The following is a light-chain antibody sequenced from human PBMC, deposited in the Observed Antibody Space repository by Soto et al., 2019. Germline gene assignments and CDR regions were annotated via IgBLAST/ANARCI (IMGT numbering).Light chain of an antibody. Sequence: QSALTQPASVSGSPGQSITIPCTGTSSDIGGYDHVSWYQQHPGNAPKLMVYDVSNRPSGVSDRFSGSKAANTASLTISGLQAEDEGDYYCNSYTTSSSLYVFGTGTKLTVL. J-gene: IGLJ1*01. CDR2: DVS. V-gene: IGLV2-14*01. CDR1: SSDIGGYDH. CDR3: NSYTTSSSLYV.